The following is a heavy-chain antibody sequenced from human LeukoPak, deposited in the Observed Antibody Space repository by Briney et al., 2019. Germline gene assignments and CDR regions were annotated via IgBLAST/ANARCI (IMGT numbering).Heavy chain of an antibody. V-gene: IGHV3-74*01. D-gene: IGHD1-26*01. Sequence: GGSLRLSCAASGFTFSSYWMHWVRQAPGKGPVWVSRINSDGSSTSYADSVKGRFTISRDNAKNTLYLQMNSLRAEDTAVFYCARTQYSGSKLDYWGQGILVTVSS. CDR1: GFTFSSYW. CDR2: INSDGSST. CDR3: ARTQYSGSKLDY. J-gene: IGHJ4*02.